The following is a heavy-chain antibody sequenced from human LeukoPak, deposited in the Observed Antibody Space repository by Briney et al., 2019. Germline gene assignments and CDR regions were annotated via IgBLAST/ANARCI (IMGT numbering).Heavy chain of an antibody. J-gene: IGHJ4*02. CDR1: GFTVSSNY. CDR3: AKVGYSTGWPSRYSYYFDY. Sequence: GGSLRLSCAASGFTVSSNYMRWVRQAPGKGLEWVSVIYSGGSTYYADSVKGRFTISRDNSKNTLSLQMNSLRAEDTAVYYCAKVGYSTGWPSRYSYYFDYWGQGTLVTVSS. D-gene: IGHD6-19*01. CDR2: IYSGGST. V-gene: IGHV3-66*01.